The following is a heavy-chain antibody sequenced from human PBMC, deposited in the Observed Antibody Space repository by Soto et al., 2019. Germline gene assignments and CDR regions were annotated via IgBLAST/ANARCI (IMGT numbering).Heavy chain of an antibody. CDR1: GDSFSRSTYY. Sequence: QLQLQESGPGLVKPSETLSLTCTVTGDSFSRSTYYWGWIRQPPGKGLEWIGSIYYSGSTYYNPSLGSRVTISIDTSKKQFSLKLRSVTAADTAVYYCARQTLPPGFFPFYYYYMDVWGKGPTVTVSS. J-gene: IGHJ6*03. V-gene: IGHV4-39*01. D-gene: IGHD3-3*01. CDR3: ARQTLPPGFFPFYYYYMDV. CDR2: IYYSGST.